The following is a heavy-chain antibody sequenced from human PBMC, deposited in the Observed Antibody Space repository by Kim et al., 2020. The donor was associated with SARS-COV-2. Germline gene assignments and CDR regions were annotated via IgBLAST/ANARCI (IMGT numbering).Heavy chain of an antibody. D-gene: IGHD3-10*01. CDR1: GFTFSSYA. CDR2: ISGSGGST. V-gene: IGHV3-23*01. Sequence: GGSLRLSCAASGFTFSSYAMSWVRQAPGKGLEWVSAISGSGGSTYYADSVKGRFTISRDNSKNTLYLQMNSLRAEDTAVYYWAKDQKMTQLLWFGELSASYYNYGVDVWGQGTTVTVSS. J-gene: IGHJ6*02. CDR3: AKDQKMTQLLWFGELSASYYNYGVDV.